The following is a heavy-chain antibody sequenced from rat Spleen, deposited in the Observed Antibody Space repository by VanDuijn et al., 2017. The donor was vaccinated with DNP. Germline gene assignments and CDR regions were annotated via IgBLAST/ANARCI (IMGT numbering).Heavy chain of an antibody. J-gene: IGHJ4*01. Sequence: SGFTFSATWMYWYRQFPEKRLQWVARIKARSNNYATDYTESVKGRFTISRDDSKSSIYLQMNNLKEEDTAIYYCASPGAWGQGTSVTVSS. V-gene: IGHV6-6*01. D-gene: IGHD1-4*01. CDR1: GFTFSATW. CDR2: IKARSNNYAT. CDR3: ASPGA.